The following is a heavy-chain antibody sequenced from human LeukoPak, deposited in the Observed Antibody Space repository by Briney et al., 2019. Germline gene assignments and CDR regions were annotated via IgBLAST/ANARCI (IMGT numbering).Heavy chain of an antibody. Sequence: SGGSLRLSCAASGFTFSSYAMSWVRQAPGKGLEWVSAISGSGGSTYYADSVKGRFTISRDNSKNTLYLQTNSLRAEDTAVYYCAKDGDVDTAMVLDYWGQGTLVTVSS. CDR3: AKDGDVDTAMVLDY. D-gene: IGHD5-18*01. CDR1: GFTFSSYA. V-gene: IGHV3-23*01. J-gene: IGHJ4*02. CDR2: ISGSGGST.